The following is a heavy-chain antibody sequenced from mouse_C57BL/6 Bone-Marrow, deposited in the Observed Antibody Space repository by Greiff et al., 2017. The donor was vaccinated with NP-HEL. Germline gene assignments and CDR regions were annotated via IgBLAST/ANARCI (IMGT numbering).Heavy chain of an antibody. J-gene: IGHJ1*03. CDR1: GYTFTSYW. CDR2: IDPSDSYT. Sequence: VQLQQPGAELVMPGASVKLSCKASGYTFTSYWMHWVKQRPGQGLEWIGEIDPSDSYTNYNQKFKGKSTLTVDKSSSTAYMQLSSLTSEDSAVYYCARRGGSSSHWYFDVWGTGTTVTVSS. V-gene: IGHV1-69*01. CDR3: ARRGGSSSHWYFDV. D-gene: IGHD1-1*01.